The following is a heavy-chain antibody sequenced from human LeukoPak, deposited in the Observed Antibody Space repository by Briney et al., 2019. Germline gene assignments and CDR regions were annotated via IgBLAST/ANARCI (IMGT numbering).Heavy chain of an antibody. J-gene: IGHJ4*02. CDR1: GDSIISSGNY. D-gene: IGHD4-11*01. CDR2: IYYTGTT. Sequence: PSETLSLTRTVSGDSIISSGNYWSWIRQHPGKGLEGIGYIYYTGTTYYNPSLKSRVTISVDTSKNQFSLTLRSVTAADTAVYYCARAPTRNYIFDYWGQGTLVTVSS. CDR3: ARAPTRNYIFDY. V-gene: IGHV4-31*03.